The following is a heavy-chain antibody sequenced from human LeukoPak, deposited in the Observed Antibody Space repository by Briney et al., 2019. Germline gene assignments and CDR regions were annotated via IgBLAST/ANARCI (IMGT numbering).Heavy chain of an antibody. J-gene: IGHJ4*02. D-gene: IGHD3-22*01. V-gene: IGHV3-7*01. Sequence: GGSLRLSCEASGFTLSTYWMNWVRQVPGKGLEWVANIKEDGSEKYYGDSVKGRFTISRDNAKNSLYLQMNSLRAEDTAVYYCARDSSGYQWGQGTLVTVSS. CDR3: ARDSSGYQ. CDR2: IKEDGSEK. CDR1: GFTLSTYW.